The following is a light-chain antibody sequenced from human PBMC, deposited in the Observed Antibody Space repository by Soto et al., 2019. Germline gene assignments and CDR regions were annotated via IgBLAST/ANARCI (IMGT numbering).Light chain of an antibody. V-gene: IGLV2-14*03. CDR1: SSDVGAYNF. CDR3: GSYTTSSNYV. J-gene: IGLJ1*01. Sequence: QSVLTQPASVSGSPGLSITISCTGTSSDVGAYNFVSWYQQHPDKAPKLMIFDVSNRPSGVSNRFSGSKSGNTASPTISGLQSEDEAEYYCGSYTTSSNYVFXTGTKLTVL. CDR2: DVS.